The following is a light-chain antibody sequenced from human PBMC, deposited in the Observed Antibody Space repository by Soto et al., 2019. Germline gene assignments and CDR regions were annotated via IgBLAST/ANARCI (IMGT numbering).Light chain of an antibody. CDR3: QKYYHFPYT. CDR2: WSS. J-gene: IGKJ2*01. Sequence: DIVVTQSPDSLAVPLGERATISCKSSQNILYSANNKNYLAWYKQMPGQPPQLLIYWSSTRESGVPDRFTGSGSGTHFTLTITSLQAEDVAVYFCQKYYHFPYTFGQGTKLEIK. CDR1: QNILYSANNKNY. V-gene: IGKV4-1*01.